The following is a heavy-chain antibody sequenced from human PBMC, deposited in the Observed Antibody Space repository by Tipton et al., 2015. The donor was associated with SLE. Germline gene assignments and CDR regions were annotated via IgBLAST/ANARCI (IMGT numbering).Heavy chain of an antibody. Sequence: QSGAEVKKPGASVKVSCKASGYTFTDYYLHWVRQAPGQGLEWMGWVNPNSGGPNYAQKFQGRVTMTRDTSISTAYMDLSSLRSDDTAVYFCARGGSGDAFDMWGQGTMVTVTS. CDR2: VNPNSGGP. J-gene: IGHJ3*02. CDR3: ARGGSGDAFDM. CDR1: GYTFTDYY. D-gene: IGHD2-15*01. V-gene: IGHV1-2*02.